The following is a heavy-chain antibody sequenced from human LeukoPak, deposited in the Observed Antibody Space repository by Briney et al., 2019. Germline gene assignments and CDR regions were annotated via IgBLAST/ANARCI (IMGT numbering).Heavy chain of an antibody. CDR3: ARSSSDYYYRQCHH. V-gene: IGHV4-34*01. J-gene: IGHJ1*01. D-gene: IGHD3-22*01. CDR2: INHSGST. CDR1: GGSFSGYY. Sequence: SETLSLTCAVYGGSFSGYYWRWLRQPPGKGLDWIGDINHSGSTNYNPSLKSRVTISVDTSKNQFSLKLSSVTAADTAVDYCARSSSDYYYRQCHHWGEGTMDTVSS.